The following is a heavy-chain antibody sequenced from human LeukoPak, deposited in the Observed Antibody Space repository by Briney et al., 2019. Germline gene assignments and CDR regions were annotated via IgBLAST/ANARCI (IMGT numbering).Heavy chain of an antibody. D-gene: IGHD1-1*01. CDR3: AKVSTTGTTFDY. CDR2: ITSSSGYI. Sequence: GGSLRLSCAASGFTFSNFVMSWVRQAPGEGLEWVSSITSSSGYIYYADSVKGRFTISRDNAKNSLYLQMNSLRVEDTAVYYCAKVSTTGTTFDYWGQGALVTVSS. V-gene: IGHV3-21*01. J-gene: IGHJ4*02. CDR1: GFTFSNFV.